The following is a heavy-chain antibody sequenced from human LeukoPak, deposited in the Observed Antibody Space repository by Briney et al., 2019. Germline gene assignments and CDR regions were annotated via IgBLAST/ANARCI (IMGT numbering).Heavy chain of an antibody. V-gene: IGHV4-34*01. D-gene: IGHD6-19*01. CDR3: ARRAPIAVAGTRYFDY. Sequence: PSETLSLTCAVYGGSFSGYYWSWIRQPPGKGLEWIGEINHSGSINYNPSLKSRVTISVDTSKNQFSLKLSSVTAADTAVYYCARRAPIAVAGTRYFDYWGQGTLVTVSS. CDR2: INHSGSI. J-gene: IGHJ4*02. CDR1: GGSFSGYY.